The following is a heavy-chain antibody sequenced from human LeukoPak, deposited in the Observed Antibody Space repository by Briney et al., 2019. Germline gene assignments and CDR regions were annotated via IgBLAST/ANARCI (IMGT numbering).Heavy chain of an antibody. D-gene: IGHD3-3*01. CDR3: ARPHYDFWSGYYDAFDI. Sequence: ASVKVSCKASGYTFTSYDINWVRQATGQGLEWMGWMNPNSGNTGYAQKFQGRVTMTRNTSISTAYMELSSLRSEDTAVYYCARPHYDFWSGYYDAFDIWGQGTMVTVSS. V-gene: IGHV1-8*01. J-gene: IGHJ3*02. CDR1: GYTFTSYD. CDR2: MNPNSGNT.